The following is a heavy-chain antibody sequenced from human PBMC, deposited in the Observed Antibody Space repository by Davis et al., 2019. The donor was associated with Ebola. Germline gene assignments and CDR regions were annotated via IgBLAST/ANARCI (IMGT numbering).Heavy chain of an antibody. V-gene: IGHV1-3*01. J-gene: IGHJ4*02. CDR3: ARGGGLLTIGGNLSY. CDR1: GYTFTSYA. CDR2: INAGNGNT. Sequence: ASVKVSCKASGYTFTSYAMHWVRQAPGQRLEWMGWINAGNGNTKYSQKFQGRVTITRDTSASTAYMELSSLRSEDTAVYYCARGGGLLTIGGNLSYWGQGTLVTVSS. D-gene: IGHD4-23*01.